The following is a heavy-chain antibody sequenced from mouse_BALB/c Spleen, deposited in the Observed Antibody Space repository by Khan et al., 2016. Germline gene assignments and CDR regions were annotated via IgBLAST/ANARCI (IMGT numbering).Heavy chain of an antibody. D-gene: IGHD2-4*01. J-gene: IGHJ4*01. Sequence: EVQLQESGPGLVKPSQSLSLTCTVTGYSITSDYAWNWIRQFPGNKLEWMGYISYSGSTSYNPSLKSRISITRDTSKNQFFLQLNSVTTEDTATYYCDRRGDYDYVNGMDYWGQGTSVTVSS. CDR3: DRRGDYDYVNGMDY. CDR1: GYSITSDYA. V-gene: IGHV3-2*02. CDR2: ISYSGST.